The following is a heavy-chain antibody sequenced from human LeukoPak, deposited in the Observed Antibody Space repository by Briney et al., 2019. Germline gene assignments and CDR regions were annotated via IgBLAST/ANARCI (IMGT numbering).Heavy chain of an antibody. CDR3: ARDRSLIVVTMIADAFDI. CDR2: ISSSSSYI. CDR1: GFTFSSYS. D-gene: IGHD3-22*01. V-gene: IGHV3-21*01. J-gene: IGHJ3*02. Sequence: KTGGSLRLSCAASGFTFSSYSMNWVRQAPGKGLEWVSSISSSSSYIYYADSVKGRFTISRDNSENTLYLQMNSLRAEDTAVYYCARDRSLIVVTMIADAFDIWGQGTMVTVSS.